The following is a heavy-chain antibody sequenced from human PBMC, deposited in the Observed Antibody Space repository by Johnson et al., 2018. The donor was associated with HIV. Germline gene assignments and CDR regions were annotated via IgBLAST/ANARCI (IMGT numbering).Heavy chain of an antibody. D-gene: IGHD1-26*01. V-gene: IGHV3-30*18. Sequence: QMLLVESGGGVVQPGGSLRLSCAASGFTFSSYWMSWVRQAPGKGLEWVAVISYDGSNKYYADSVKGRFTISRDNSKNTLYLQMNSLRAEDTAVYYCAKGFGASSGAFDIWGQGTMVTVSS. CDR1: GFTFSSYW. CDR3: AKGFGASSGAFDI. CDR2: ISYDGSNK. J-gene: IGHJ3*02.